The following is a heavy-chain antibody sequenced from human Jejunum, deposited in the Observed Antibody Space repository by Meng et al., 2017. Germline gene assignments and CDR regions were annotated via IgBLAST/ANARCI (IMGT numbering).Heavy chain of an antibody. CDR2: IYYSGTT. CDR1: GGSISSGDYH. Sequence: SETLSLTCTVPGGSISSGDYHWAWIRQPPGKGLEWTGSIYYSGTTFQNPSLKSRLTISIDTSKNRFSLKLTSVTAADTAVYYCARVSVRGFYGMDVWGQGTTVTVAS. J-gene: IGHJ6*02. V-gene: IGHV4-39*07. CDR3: ARVSVRGFYGMDV. D-gene: IGHD3-10*02.